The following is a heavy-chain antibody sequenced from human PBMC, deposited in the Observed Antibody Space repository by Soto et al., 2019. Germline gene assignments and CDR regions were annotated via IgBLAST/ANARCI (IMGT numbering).Heavy chain of an antibody. V-gene: IGHV6-1*01. CDR2: TYYRSKWYN. CDR3: ARDPLLNGTRGWDYYYAMDV. Sequence: SETLSLTRAISGDSVSSNSAAWNWIRQSPSRGLEWLGRTYYRSKWYNDYAVSVKSRITINPDTSKNPFSLQLNSVPPEDTAVYYCARDPLLNGTRGWDYYYAMDVWGQGTTVTVSS. J-gene: IGHJ6*02. CDR1: GDSVSSNSAA. D-gene: IGHD1-26*01.